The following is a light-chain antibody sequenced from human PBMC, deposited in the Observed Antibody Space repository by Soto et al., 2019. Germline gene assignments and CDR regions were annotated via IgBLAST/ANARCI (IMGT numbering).Light chain of an antibody. V-gene: IGLV2-23*02. CDR1: SSDVGSYNL. CDR2: EVS. J-gene: IGLJ1*01. CDR3: CSYAGSSTFPYV. Sequence: QSALTQPASVSGSPGQSITLSCTGTSSDVGSYNLVSWYQQHPGKAPKVMIYEVSKRPSGVSNRFSGSKSGNTASLTISGLQAEDEADYYCCSYAGSSTFPYVFGTGTKVTVL.